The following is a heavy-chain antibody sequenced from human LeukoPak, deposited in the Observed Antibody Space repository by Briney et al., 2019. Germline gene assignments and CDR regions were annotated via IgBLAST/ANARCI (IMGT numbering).Heavy chain of an antibody. J-gene: IGHJ4*02. CDR1: GGSISSSSYY. D-gene: IGHD4-17*01. CDR2: IYYSGST. V-gene: IGHV4-39*01. Sequence: PSETLSLTCTVSGGSISSSSYYWGWIRQPPGKGLEWIGIIYYSGSTYYNPSLKSRVTISVDTSKNQFSLKLSSVTAADTAVYYCASRGWDTVTTHTGYFDYWGQGTLVTVSS. CDR3: ASRGWDTVTTHTGYFDY.